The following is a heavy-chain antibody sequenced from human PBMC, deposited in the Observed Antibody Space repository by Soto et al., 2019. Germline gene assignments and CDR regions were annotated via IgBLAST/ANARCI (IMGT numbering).Heavy chain of an antibody. CDR1: GASISSTTYY. D-gene: IGHD1-26*01. CDR3: ARYIVEATSQFAC. CDR2: IHYSGTA. Sequence: SETLSLTCAVTGASISSTTYYWAWIRQSPGKGLEWIATIHYSGTAYYAPSLKSRLTISVDTSKNQFSLKFSSVTAADTAVYYCARYIVEATSQFACWGQGTLVTVPS. V-gene: IGHV4-39*01. J-gene: IGHJ4*02.